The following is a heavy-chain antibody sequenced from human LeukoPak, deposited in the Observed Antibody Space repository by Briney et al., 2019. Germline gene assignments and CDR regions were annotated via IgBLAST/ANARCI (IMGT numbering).Heavy chain of an antibody. CDR1: GFTFSSYS. V-gene: IGHV3-73*01. Sequence: GGSLRLSCAASGFTFSSYSMNWVRQAPGKGLEWVGRIRTKANNYATAYAASVKGRFTISRDDSKNTAYLQMNSLKTEDTAVYYCTGQGDGYDSFDYWGQGTLVTVSS. D-gene: IGHD5-12*01. CDR3: TGQGDGYDSFDY. J-gene: IGHJ4*02. CDR2: IRTKANNYAT.